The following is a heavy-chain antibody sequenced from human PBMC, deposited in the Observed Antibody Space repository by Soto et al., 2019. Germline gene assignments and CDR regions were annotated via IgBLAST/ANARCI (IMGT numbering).Heavy chain of an antibody. J-gene: IGHJ6*02. CDR3: ARRETEYDFWSGYLPAGATTRDV. CDR1: GGSISSYY. CDR2: IYYSGST. Sequence: SETLSLTCTVSGGSISSYYWSWIRQPPGKGLEWIGSIYYSGSTYYNPSLKSRVTISVDTSKNQFSLKLSSVTAADTAVYYCARRETEYDFWSGYLPAGATTRDVWGQGTTVTVSS. D-gene: IGHD3-3*01. V-gene: IGHV4-59*05.